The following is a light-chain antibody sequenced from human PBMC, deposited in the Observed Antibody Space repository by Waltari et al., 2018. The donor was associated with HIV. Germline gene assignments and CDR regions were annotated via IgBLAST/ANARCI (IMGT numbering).Light chain of an antibody. CDR1: ELRHKT. CDR2: GDS. CDR3: QAWDSSAMV. Sequence: YELTQPPSVSVSGGQTATITCSGHELRHKTVCWYQQKPGQSPILVIYGDSKRPSGIPERFSGSNSGGTATLTISGTQAMDEADYYCQAWDSSAMVFGGGTKLTVL. J-gene: IGLJ2*01. V-gene: IGLV3-1*01.